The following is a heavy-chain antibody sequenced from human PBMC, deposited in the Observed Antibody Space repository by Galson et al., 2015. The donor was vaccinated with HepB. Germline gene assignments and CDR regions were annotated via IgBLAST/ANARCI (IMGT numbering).Heavy chain of an antibody. CDR1: GGSITSYY. CDR3: ARHDNFWSGSWFNP. V-gene: IGHV4-59*08. Sequence: ETLSLTCTVSGGSITSYYWSWIRQSPGKRLEWIGYIYYSGSTAYNPSLKSRVTISVDRSKNQFSLKLRSVTAADTAVYYCARHDNFWSGSWFNPWGQGTLVTVSS. J-gene: IGHJ5*02. CDR2: IYYSGST. D-gene: IGHD3-3*01.